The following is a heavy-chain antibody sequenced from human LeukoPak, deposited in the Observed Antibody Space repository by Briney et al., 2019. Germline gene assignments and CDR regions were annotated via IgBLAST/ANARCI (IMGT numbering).Heavy chain of an antibody. J-gene: IGHJ4*02. CDR1: GFTFSSYE. D-gene: IGHD3-3*01. CDR3: ARLLYYDFWSGPPEGYFDY. CDR2: ISSSGSTI. V-gene: IGHV3-48*03. Sequence: PGGSLRLSCAASGFTFSSYEMNWVRQAPGKGLEWVSYISSSGSTIYYADSVKGRFTISRDNAKNSLYLQMNSLRAEDTAVYYCARLLYYDFWSGPPEGYFDYWGQGTLVTVSS.